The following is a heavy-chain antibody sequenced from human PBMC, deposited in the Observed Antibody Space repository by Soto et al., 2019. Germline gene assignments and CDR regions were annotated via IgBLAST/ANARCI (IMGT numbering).Heavy chain of an antibody. CDR2: ISTSGSTI. CDR1: GFTFSDYY. V-gene: IGHV3-11*01. J-gene: IGHJ5*02. Sequence: QVQLVESGGGLVKPGGSLRLSCGASGFTFSDYYMSWIRQAPGKGLEWVAYISTSGSTIYYADSVKGRFTISRDNAKNSLSVQMNSLRAEDTAVYYCARATPQGWFDPWGQGTLVTVSS. CDR3: ARATPQGWFDP.